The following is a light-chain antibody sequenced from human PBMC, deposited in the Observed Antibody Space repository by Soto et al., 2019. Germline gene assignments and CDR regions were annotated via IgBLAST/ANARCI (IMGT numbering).Light chain of an antibody. CDR2: DAS. V-gene: IGKV3-11*01. J-gene: IGKJ4*02. CDR3: QQRYSWPFLT. Sequence: EIVLTQSPATLSLSPGERATLSCRASQSVSSDLAWYQQRPGPAPRLLIYDASNSATGIPARFSGSGSGTDFTLTISSLDPEDFEVYYCQQRYSWPFLTFGGGNSVEIK. CDR1: QSVSSD.